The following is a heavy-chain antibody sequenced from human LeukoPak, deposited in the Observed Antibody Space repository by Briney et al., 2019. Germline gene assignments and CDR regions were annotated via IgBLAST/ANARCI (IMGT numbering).Heavy chain of an antibody. CDR3: ARPARDTAMDDAFDI. Sequence: GGSLRLSCAASGFTFDDYGMSWVRQAPGKGLEWVSGINWNGGSTGYADSVKGRFTISRDNAKNSLYLQMNSPRAEDTALYYCARPARDTAMDDAFDIWGQGTMVTVSS. D-gene: IGHD5-18*01. V-gene: IGHV3-20*04. J-gene: IGHJ3*02. CDR1: GFTFDDYG. CDR2: INWNGGST.